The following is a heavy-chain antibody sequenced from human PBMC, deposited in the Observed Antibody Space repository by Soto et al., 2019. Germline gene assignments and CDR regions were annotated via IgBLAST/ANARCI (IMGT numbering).Heavy chain of an antibody. Sequence: GASVKVSCKASGGTFSSYAISWVRQAPGQGLEWMGWISAYNGKTNYAQKLQGRVTMTTDTPTSTAYMELRSLRSDDTAVYYCARAFTEDIVVVPAAINWFDPWGQGTLVTVSS. J-gene: IGHJ5*02. CDR2: ISAYNGKT. D-gene: IGHD2-2*01. CDR1: GGTFSSYA. CDR3: ARAFTEDIVVVPAAINWFDP. V-gene: IGHV1-18*01.